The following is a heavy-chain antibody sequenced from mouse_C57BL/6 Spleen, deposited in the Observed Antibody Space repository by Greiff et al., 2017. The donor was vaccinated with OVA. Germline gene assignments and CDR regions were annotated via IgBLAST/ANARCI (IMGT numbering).Heavy chain of an antibody. V-gene: IGHV1-53*01. D-gene: IGHD2-5*01. CDR3: AREEDSNPHFDY. CDR1: GYTFTSYW. Sequence: QVQLKQSGTELVKPGASVKLSCKASGYTFTSYWMHWVKQRPGQGLEWIGNINPSNGGTNYNEKFKSKATLTVDKSSSTAYMQLSSLTSEDSAVYYCAREEDSNPHFDYWGQGTTLTVSA. J-gene: IGHJ2*01. CDR2: INPSNGGT.